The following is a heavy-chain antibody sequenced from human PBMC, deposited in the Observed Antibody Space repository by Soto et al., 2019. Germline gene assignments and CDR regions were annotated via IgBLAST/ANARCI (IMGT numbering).Heavy chain of an antibody. D-gene: IGHD6-6*01. CDR2: IIPIFGTA. J-gene: IGHJ3*02. CDR1: GGTFSSYA. CDR3: ARDLSSIAARSTPDAFDI. Sequence: GASVKVSCKASGGTFSSYAISWVRQAPGQGLEWMGGIIPIFGTANYAQKFQGRVTITADESTSTAYMELSSLRSEDTAVYCCARDLSSIAARSTPDAFDIWGQGTMVTVSS. V-gene: IGHV1-69*13.